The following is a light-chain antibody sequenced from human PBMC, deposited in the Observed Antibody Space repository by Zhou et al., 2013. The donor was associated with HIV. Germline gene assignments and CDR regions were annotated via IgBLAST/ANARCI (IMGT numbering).Light chain of an antibody. Sequence: QSVLTQPPSASGTPGQRVTISCSGSSSNIGTNTVDWYQQFPGTVPKLLIYRNNQRPSGVPDRFSGSKSGTSASLAISGLQSEDEADYYCAAWDDSLNGRVFGGGTKLTVL. J-gene: IGLJ2*01. V-gene: IGLV1-44*01. CDR2: RNN. CDR3: AAWDDSLNGRV. CDR1: SSNIGTNT.